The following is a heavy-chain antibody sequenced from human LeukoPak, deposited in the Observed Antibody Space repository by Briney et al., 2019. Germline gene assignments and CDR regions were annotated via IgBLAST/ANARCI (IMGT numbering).Heavy chain of an antibody. Sequence: PGGSLRLSCAASGFTFSSYGMNWVRQAPGKGLEWVSSISSSSSYIYYADSVKGRFTISRDNAKNSLYLQMNSLRAEDTAVYYCARGSYCSGGSCYSGYWGQGTLVTVSS. D-gene: IGHD2-15*01. CDR1: GFTFSSYG. J-gene: IGHJ4*02. V-gene: IGHV3-21*01. CDR2: ISSSSSYI. CDR3: ARGSYCSGGSCYSGY.